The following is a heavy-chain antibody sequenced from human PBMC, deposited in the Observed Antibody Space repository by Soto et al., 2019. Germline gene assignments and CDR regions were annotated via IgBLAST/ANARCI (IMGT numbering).Heavy chain of an antibody. CDR3: ATGHPNQIVGASSFDY. CDR2: FDPEDGET. J-gene: IGHJ4*02. Sequence: GASVKVSCKVSGYTLTELSMHWVRQAPGKGLEWMGGFDPEDGETIYAQKFQGRVTMTEDTSTDTAYMELSSPRSEDTAVYYCATGHPNQIVGASSFDYWGQGTLVTVSS. CDR1: GYTLTELS. D-gene: IGHD1-26*01. V-gene: IGHV1-24*01.